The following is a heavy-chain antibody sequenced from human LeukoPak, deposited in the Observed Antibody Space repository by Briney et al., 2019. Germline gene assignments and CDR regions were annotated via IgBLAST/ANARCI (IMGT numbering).Heavy chain of an antibody. CDR3: ARALGSSSWLFDP. V-gene: IGHV3-74*01. D-gene: IGHD6-13*01. Sequence: GALRLSCAASGFTFSSYWMHWVRQAPGKGVGWVSRINSDGSSTIYADSVKGGFTISRDNANTPLYLQMNSLRAEDTAVYYCARALGSSSWLFDPWGQGTLVTVSS. CDR1: GFTFSSYW. J-gene: IGHJ5*02. CDR2: INSDGSST.